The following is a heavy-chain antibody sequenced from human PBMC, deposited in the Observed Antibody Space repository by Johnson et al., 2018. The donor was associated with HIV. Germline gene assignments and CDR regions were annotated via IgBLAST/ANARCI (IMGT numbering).Heavy chain of an antibody. CDR2: ISYDGTNK. Sequence: QVQLVESGGGVVQPGRSLRLSCVASGFTFSSSGMHWVRQAPGKGLEWVAVISYDGTNKYYVDSVKGRFTISRDNSKNTLYLQMNSLSAEDTAVYYCARGGGCGGDCYSGYDAFDIWGQGTKVTV. CDR3: ARGGGCGGDCYSGYDAFDI. J-gene: IGHJ3*02. CDR1: GFTFSSSG. V-gene: IGHV3-30*03. D-gene: IGHD2-21*01.